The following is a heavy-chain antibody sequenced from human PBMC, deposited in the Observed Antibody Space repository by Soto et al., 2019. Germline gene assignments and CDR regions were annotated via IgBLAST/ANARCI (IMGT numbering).Heavy chain of an antibody. V-gene: IGHV1-3*01. Sequence: ASVKVSCKDSRYTFTSYAMHWVRQAPVQRREWMGWINAGNGNTKYSKRFHGRVTITTDTSASTAYMKLSSLGSEDTAVYYCARDGAVAGDSNFDYWGQGTLVTVSS. D-gene: IGHD6-19*01. CDR1: RYTFTSYA. CDR3: ARDGAVAGDSNFDY. J-gene: IGHJ4*02. CDR2: INAGNGNT.